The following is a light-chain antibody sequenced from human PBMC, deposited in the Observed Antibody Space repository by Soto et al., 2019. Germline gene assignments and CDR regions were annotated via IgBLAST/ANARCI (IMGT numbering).Light chain of an antibody. CDR2: KAS. CDR3: QQYNNWPPIT. V-gene: IGKV1-5*03. CDR1: QSISSW. J-gene: IGKJ5*01. Sequence: DIQMTQSPSTRSASVGDRVTITCRDSQSISSWLAWYQQKPGKAPKLLIYKASSLESGVPSRFSGSGSGTDFTLTISSLQSEDFAVYYCQQYNNWPPITFGQGTRLEIK.